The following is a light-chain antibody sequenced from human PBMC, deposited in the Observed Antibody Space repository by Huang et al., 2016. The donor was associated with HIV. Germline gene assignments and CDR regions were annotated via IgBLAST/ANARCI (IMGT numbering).Light chain of an antibody. J-gene: IGKJ5*01. V-gene: IGKV1-39*01. CDR1: QSISTY. CDR2: SAS. Sequence: IQMTQSPTSLSASVGDRVSIVCRPSQSISTYLNWYQQKPGKAPKLLISSASTLHSGVPSRFSGSGSGTEFTLTIRGLQLDDFATYYCQQSYSALSSFGPGTRL. CDR3: QQSYSALSS.